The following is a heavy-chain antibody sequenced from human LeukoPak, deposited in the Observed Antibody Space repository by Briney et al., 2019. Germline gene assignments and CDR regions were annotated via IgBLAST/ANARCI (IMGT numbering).Heavy chain of an antibody. Sequence: GGSLRLSCAASGFTFSSYGMHWVRQAPGKGLEGGAVIWYDGSNKYYADSVKGRFTISRDNSKNTLYLQMNSLRAEDTAVYYCARDKGKMVRGVNHWFDPWGQGTLVTVSS. D-gene: IGHD3-10*01. CDR2: IWYDGSNK. CDR1: GFTFSSYG. J-gene: IGHJ5*02. CDR3: ARDKGKMVRGVNHWFDP. V-gene: IGHV3-33*01.